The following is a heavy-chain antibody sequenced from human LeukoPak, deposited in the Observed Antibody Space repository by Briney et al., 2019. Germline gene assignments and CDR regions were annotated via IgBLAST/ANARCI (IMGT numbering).Heavy chain of an antibody. V-gene: IGHV4-59*01. D-gene: IGHD6-13*01. CDR2: IYYSGST. Sequence: PSETLSLTCTVSGGSITSFYWSCVRQPPGKGLEWIGYIYYSGSTHYNPSLKSRVTISVDTSKNQFSLKLSSVTAADTAVYYCARMGSSWSRFDYWGQGTLVTVSS. CDR3: ARMGSSWSRFDY. CDR1: GGSITSFY. J-gene: IGHJ4*02.